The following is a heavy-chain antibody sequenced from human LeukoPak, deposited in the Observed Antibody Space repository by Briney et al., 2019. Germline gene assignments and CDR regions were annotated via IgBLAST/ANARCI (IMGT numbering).Heavy chain of an antibody. CDR2: INPNSGGT. CDR1: GYTFTGYY. D-gene: IGHD6-13*01. CDR3: ARDWVAAAPEGGYMDV. V-gene: IGHV1-2*02. J-gene: IGHJ6*03. Sequence: ASVKVSCKASGYTFTGYYMHWVRQAPGQGLEWMGWINPNSGGTNYAQKFQGRVTMTRDTSTSTVYMELSSLRSEDTAVYYCARDWVAAAPEGGYMDVWGKGTTVTISS.